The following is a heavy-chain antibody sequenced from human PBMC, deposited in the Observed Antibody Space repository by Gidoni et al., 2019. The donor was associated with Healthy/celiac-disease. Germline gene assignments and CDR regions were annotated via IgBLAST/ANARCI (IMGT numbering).Heavy chain of an antibody. J-gene: IGHJ5*02. V-gene: IGHV1-46*03. CDR3: ARVGDYYDMRGPSDWFDP. D-gene: IGHD3-22*01. CDR2: INPSGGST. Sequence: QVQLVQSGAEGKKPGASVKVSCKASGYTFTSYYMHWVRQAPGQGLEWMGIINPSGGSTSYEQKFQGRVTMTRDTSTSTVYMELSSLRSEDTAVYYCARVGDYYDMRGPSDWFDPWGQGTLVTVSS. CDR1: GYTFTSYY.